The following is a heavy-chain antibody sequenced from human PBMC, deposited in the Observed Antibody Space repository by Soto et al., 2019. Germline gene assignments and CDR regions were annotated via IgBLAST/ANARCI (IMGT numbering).Heavy chain of an antibody. CDR1: GYNFTTYY. CDR3: ARGMRDY. J-gene: IGHJ4*02. V-gene: IGHV1-2*02. CDR2: VYPSSGDT. Sequence: ASVKVSGKASGYNFTTYYINWVRQAPGQGLEWMGLVYPSSGDTYYAQKFQGRVTMAKDTSISTAYMALSRLTSEDTAVYYCARGMRDYWGQGTPVTVSS.